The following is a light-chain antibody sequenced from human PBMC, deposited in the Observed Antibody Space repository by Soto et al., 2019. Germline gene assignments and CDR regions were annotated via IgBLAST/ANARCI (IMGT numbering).Light chain of an antibody. CDR1: QSISNY. Sequence: DIQMTQSPSSLSASVGDRVTITCRASQSISNYLNWYQQKPGKAPKLLISAASTLNSGVPSRFSGSGSGTDFTLTISSLQTPHFANYYCQQLWTYPLTFGGGTKVDIK. V-gene: IGKV1-9*01. CDR3: QQLWTYPLT. J-gene: IGKJ4*01. CDR2: AAS.